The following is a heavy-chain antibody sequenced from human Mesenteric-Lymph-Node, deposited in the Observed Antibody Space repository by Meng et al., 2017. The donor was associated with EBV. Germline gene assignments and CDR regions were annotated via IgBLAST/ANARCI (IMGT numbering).Heavy chain of an antibody. CDR2: TYYMSKWYN. CDR1: GDSVSCNSAA. V-gene: IGHV6-1*01. CDR3: ARATSGFDS. D-gene: IGHD2-2*01. J-gene: IGHJ4*02. Sequence: VPLVQPGPGLVKPSQTLSLTWYIHGDSVSCNSAALNWIRQSPLRGLEWLGRTYYMSKWYNDYAVSVKSRIRINPDTSKNQFSLQLNSVTPEDTAVYYCARATSGFDSWGQGTLVTVSS.